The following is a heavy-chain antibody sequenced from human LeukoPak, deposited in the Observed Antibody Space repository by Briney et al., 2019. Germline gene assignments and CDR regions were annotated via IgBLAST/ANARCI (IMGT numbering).Heavy chain of an antibody. V-gene: IGHV1-18*01. CDR2: ISACNGNT. D-gene: IGHD6-19*01. J-gene: IGHJ4*02. CDR3: ARDLGRAVAGY. CDR1: GYTFTSYG. Sequence: ASVKVSRKASGYTFTSYGISWVRQAPGQGLEWMGWISACNGNTNYAQKLQGRVTMTTDTSTSTAYMELRSPRSDDTAVYYCARDLGRAVAGYWGQGTLVTVSS.